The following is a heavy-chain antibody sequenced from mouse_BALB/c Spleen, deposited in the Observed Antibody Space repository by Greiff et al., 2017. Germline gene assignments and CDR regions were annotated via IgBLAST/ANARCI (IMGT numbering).Heavy chain of an antibody. CDR3: ARAGSSYYAMDY. Sequence: VQLQQSGPQLVRPGASVKISCKASGYSFTSYWMHWVKQRPGQGLEWIGMIDPSDSETRLNQKFKDKATLTVDKSSSTAYMQLSSPTSEDSAVYYCARAGSSYYAMDYWGQGTSVTVSS. CDR2: IDPSDSET. CDR1: GYSFTSYW. D-gene: IGHD1-1*01. V-gene: IGHV1-74*01. J-gene: IGHJ4*01.